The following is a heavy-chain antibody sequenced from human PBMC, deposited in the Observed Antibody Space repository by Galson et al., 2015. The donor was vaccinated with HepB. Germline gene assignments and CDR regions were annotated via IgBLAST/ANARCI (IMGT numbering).Heavy chain of an antibody. Sequence: SLRLSCAASGFTFSSYAMSWVRQAPGKGLEWVSAISGSGGSTYYADSVKGRFTISRDNSKDTLYLQMNSLRAEDTAVHYCAKESSSWSHFDYWGQGTLVTVSS. D-gene: IGHD6-13*01. J-gene: IGHJ4*02. CDR2: ISGSGGST. CDR3: AKESSSWSHFDY. V-gene: IGHV3-23*01. CDR1: GFTFSSYA.